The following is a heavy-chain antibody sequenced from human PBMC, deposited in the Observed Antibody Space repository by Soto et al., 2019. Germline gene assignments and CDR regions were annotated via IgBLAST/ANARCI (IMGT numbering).Heavy chain of an antibody. J-gene: IGHJ4*01. D-gene: IGHD5-12*01. CDR3: AKAPPGMAGYNPGSLDY. CDR2: TSGSGGST. CDR1: GCTFSSYA. V-gene: IGHV3-23*01. Sequence: PGGSLRLSGAASGCTFSSYAMSWVRQAPGKGLEWVSATSGSGGSTYYADSVKGRFTISRANSKNTLYLQTNSLRAEHTAVYYCAKAPPGMAGYNPGSLDYWGQGTVVTVCS.